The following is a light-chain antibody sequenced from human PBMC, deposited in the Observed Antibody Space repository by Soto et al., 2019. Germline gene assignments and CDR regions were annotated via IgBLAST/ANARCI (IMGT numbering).Light chain of an antibody. Sequence: EIVLTQSPGTLSLSPGERATLSCRASQSVSSSFLAWYQQKPGQAPRLLIYGASSMATGIPDRFSGSGYGTDFTLTISRLEPEDVAVYYCQQYDRSPLTFGGGTKVEIK. CDR2: GAS. V-gene: IGKV3-20*01. CDR3: QQYDRSPLT. J-gene: IGKJ4*01. CDR1: QSVSSSF.